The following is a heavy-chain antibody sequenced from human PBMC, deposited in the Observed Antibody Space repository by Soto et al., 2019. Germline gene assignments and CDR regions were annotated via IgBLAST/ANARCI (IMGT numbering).Heavy chain of an antibody. CDR1: GYSFTCYW. CDR3: ARLKSSGWWGGLPRRFDP. CDR2: IYPGDSDT. J-gene: IGHJ5*02. D-gene: IGHD6-19*01. V-gene: IGHV5-51*03. Sequence: EVQLVQSGAEVKKPGESLKISCKGSGYSFTCYWIGWVRQMPGKGLEWMGIIYPGDSDTRYSPSFQGQVTISADKSISTAYLQWSSLKASDTAMYYCARLKSSGWWGGLPRRFDPWGQGTLVTVSS.